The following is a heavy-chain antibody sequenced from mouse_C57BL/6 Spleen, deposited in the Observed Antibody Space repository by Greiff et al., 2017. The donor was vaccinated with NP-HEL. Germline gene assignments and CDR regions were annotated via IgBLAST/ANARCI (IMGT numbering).Heavy chain of an antibody. D-gene: IGHD3-2*02. V-gene: IGHV1-63*01. CDR3: ARRSSEQYYAMDY. Sequence: VQLQQSGAELVRPGTSVKMSCKASGYTFTNYWIGWAKQRPGHGLEWIGDIYPGGGYTNYNEKFKGKATLTADKSSSTAYMQFSSLTSEDSAIYYCARRSSEQYYAMDYWGQGTSVTVSS. J-gene: IGHJ4*01. CDR2: IYPGGGYT. CDR1: GYTFTNYW.